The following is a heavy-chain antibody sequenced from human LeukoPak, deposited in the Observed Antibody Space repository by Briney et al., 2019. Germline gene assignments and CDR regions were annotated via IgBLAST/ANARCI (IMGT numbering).Heavy chain of an antibody. CDR3: AKGADSYYYGSGSYYLPYFDY. CDR2: ISGSGGNT. J-gene: IGHJ4*02. CDR1: GLTFSSYA. Sequence: GGSLRLSCAASGLTFSSYAMSWVRQAPGKGLEWVSAISGSGGNTYYADSVKGRFTTSRDNSRNTLYLQMNSLRAEDTAVYYCAKGADSYYYGSGSYYLPYFDYWGQGTLVTVSS. D-gene: IGHD3-10*01. V-gene: IGHV3-23*01.